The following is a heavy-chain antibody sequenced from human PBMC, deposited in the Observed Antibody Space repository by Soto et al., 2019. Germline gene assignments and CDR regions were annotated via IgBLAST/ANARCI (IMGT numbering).Heavy chain of an antibody. V-gene: IGHV1-8*01. J-gene: IGHJ6*02. CDR3: ARGGVYDILTGYPDYGMDV. Sequence: ASVKVSCKASGYTFTSYDIKWVRQATGQGVEGMGWMNPNSGNTGYAQKFQGRVTMTRNTSISTAYMELSSLRSEDTAVYYCARGGVYDILTGYPDYGMDVWGQGTTVTVSS. CDR1: GYTFTSYD. D-gene: IGHD3-9*01. CDR2: MNPNSGNT.